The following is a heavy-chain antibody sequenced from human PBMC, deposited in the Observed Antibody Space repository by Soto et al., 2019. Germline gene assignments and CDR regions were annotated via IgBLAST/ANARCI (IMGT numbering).Heavy chain of an antibody. CDR2: INHSGST. CDR3: ARASVTGTAKKIFDY. V-gene: IGHV4-34*01. J-gene: IGHJ4*02. CDR1: GGSFSGYY. D-gene: IGHD1-20*01. Sequence: SETLSLICAVYGGSFSGYYWSWIRQPPGKGLEWIGEINHSGSTNYNPSLKSRVTISVDTSKNQFSLKLSSVTAADTAVYYCARASVTGTAKKIFDYWGQGTLVTVSS.